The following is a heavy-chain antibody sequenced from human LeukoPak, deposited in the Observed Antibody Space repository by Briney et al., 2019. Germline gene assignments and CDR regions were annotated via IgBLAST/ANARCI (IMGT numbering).Heavy chain of an antibody. CDR2: INHSGST. D-gene: IGHD6-13*01. CDR3: ATRRGSWPFDY. CDR1: GGSFSGYY. V-gene: IGHV4-34*01. Sequence: SETLSLTCAVYGGSFSGYYWSWIRQPPGKGLEWIGEINHSGSTYYNPSLKSRVTISVDTSKNQFPLKLSSVTAADTAVYYCATRRGSWPFDYWGQGTLVTVSS. J-gene: IGHJ4*02.